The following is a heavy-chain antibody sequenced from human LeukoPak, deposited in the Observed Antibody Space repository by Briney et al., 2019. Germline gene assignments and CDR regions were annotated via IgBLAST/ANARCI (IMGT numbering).Heavy chain of an antibody. Sequence: GGSLRLSCAASEFTFSNYAMSWVRQAPGKGLEWVSTISGYGGTTYFADSVKGRFTISRGNSKNTLYLQMNSLRAEDTAVYYCARGGGSGSYYPNYFDYWGQGTLVTVSS. CDR2: ISGYGGTT. J-gene: IGHJ4*02. CDR3: ARGGGSGSYYPNYFDY. CDR1: EFTFSNYA. D-gene: IGHD3-10*01. V-gene: IGHV3-23*01.